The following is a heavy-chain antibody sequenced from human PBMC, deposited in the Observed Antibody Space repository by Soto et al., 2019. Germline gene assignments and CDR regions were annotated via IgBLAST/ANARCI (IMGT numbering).Heavy chain of an antibody. V-gene: IGHV3-23*01. CDR1: GFTFSSYA. CDR2: ISGSGGST. J-gene: IGHJ4*02. Sequence: GGSLRLSCSASGFTFSSYAMSWVRPAPGKGLEWVSAISGSGGSTYYADSVKGRFTISRDNSKNTLYLQMNSLRAEDTAVYYCAKDISLSSSWYTGYYFDYWGQGTLVTVSS. CDR3: AKDISLSSSWYTGYYFDY. D-gene: IGHD6-13*01.